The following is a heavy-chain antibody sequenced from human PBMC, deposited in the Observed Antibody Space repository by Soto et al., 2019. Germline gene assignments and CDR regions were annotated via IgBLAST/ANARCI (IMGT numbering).Heavy chain of an antibody. V-gene: IGHV3-15*01. CDR2: IKSKTDGGTT. D-gene: IGHD3-3*01. Sequence: GGSLRLSCAASGFTFSNAWMSWVRQAPGKGLEWVGRIKSKTDGGTTDYAAPVKGRFTISRDDSKNTLYLQMNSLKTEDTAVYYCTTEALLRFLEWLFRPAYYSDYLGQATLVNV. J-gene: IGHJ4*02. CDR3: TTEALLRFLEWLFRPAYYSDY. CDR1: GFTFSNAW.